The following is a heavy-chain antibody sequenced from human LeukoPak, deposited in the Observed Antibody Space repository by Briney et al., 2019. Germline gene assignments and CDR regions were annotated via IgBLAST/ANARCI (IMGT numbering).Heavy chain of an antibody. CDR1: GDSISGSNW. CDR2: VYHTGST. CDR3: ARIDYYDSSGYTYYYMDV. D-gene: IGHD3-22*01. V-gene: IGHV4-4*02. J-gene: IGHJ6*03. Sequence: SGTLSLTCDVSGDSISGSNWWNWVRQPPGKGLEWIGGVYHTGSTNYNPSLKSRVTISVDTSKNQFSLKLSSVTAADTAVYYCARIDYYDSSGYTYYYMDVWGKGTTVTVSS.